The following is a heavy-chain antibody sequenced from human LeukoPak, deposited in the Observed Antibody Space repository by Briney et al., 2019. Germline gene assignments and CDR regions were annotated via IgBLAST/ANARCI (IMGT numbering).Heavy chain of an antibody. V-gene: IGHV4-59*01. CDR1: GGSISSYY. D-gene: IGHD5-12*01. CDR3: ARSRGYSGYDSGWFDP. CDR2: IYYSGST. Sequence: SETLSLTCTVSGGSISSYYWSWIRQPPGKGLEWIGYIYYSGSTNYNPSLKSRVTISVDTSKNQFSLKLSSVTAADTAVYYCARSRGYSGYDSGWFDPWGQETLVTVSS. J-gene: IGHJ5*02.